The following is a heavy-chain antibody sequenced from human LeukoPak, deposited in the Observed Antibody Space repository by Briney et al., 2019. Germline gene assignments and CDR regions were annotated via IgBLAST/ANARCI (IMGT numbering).Heavy chain of an antibody. CDR1: GGSFGGYY. J-gene: IGHJ3*02. V-gene: IGHV4-34*01. CDR3: ARGGHGYGAHPPFDI. Sequence: SETLSLTCAVYGGSFGGYYWSWIRQPPGEGLGWIGEINQRLITNYTASLKSRVSVSLDTSRTQFSLNLTSLTAADTAVYYCARGGHGYGAHPPFDIGGQGTMVSISS. CDR2: INQRLIT. D-gene: IGHD3-22*01.